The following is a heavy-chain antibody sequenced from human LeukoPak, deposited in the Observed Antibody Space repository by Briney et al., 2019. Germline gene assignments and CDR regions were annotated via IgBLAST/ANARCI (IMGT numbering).Heavy chain of an antibody. CDR1: GYSFTSHY. CDR3: ATVRMGATPFDY. D-gene: IGHD1-26*01. V-gene: IGHV1-46*01. CDR2: INPSGSST. J-gene: IGHJ4*02. Sequence: ASVKVSCKASGYSFTSHYMHWVRQAPGQGLEWMGLINPSGSSTLYAQKFQGRVTMTSDTSISTAYMELSRLRSDDTAVYYCATVRMGATPFDYWGQGTLVTVSS.